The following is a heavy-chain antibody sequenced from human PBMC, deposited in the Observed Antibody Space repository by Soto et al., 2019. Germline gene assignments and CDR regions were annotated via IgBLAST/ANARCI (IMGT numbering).Heavy chain of an antibody. CDR2: IIPILGIA. CDR3: ARQGYGSGRLDY. Sequence: QVQLVQSGAEVKKPGSSVKVSCKASGGTFSSYTISWVRQAPGQGLEWMGRIIPILGIANYAQKFQGRVTITADQSTSNAYMELRSLRSEDTAGYYCARQGYGSGRLDYWGQGTLVTVSS. CDR1: GGTFSSYT. J-gene: IGHJ4*02. D-gene: IGHD3-10*01. V-gene: IGHV1-69*02.